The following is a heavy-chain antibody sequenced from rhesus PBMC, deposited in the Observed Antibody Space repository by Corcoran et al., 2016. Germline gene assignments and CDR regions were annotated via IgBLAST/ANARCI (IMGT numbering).Heavy chain of an antibody. CDR2: IYWDDDK. V-gene: IGHV2-174*01. Sequence: QVTLKESGPALVKPTQTLTLTCTFSGFSLSTSGMGVGWIRQPPGKALEWLALIYWDDDKYYSTSLKSRLTTSKDTSKNQVVLIMTNMDPVDTATYYCARRGAAAGTFDYWGQGVLVTVSS. D-gene: IGHD6-31*01. CDR3: ARRGAAAGTFDY. J-gene: IGHJ4*01. CDR1: GFSLSTSGMG.